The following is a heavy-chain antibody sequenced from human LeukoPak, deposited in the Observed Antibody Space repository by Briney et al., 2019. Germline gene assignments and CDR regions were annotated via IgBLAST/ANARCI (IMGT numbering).Heavy chain of an antibody. CDR3: AREYYGSGSYYN. J-gene: IGHJ4*02. CDR1: GGSISSSSYY. CDR2: IYYSGNT. Sequence: SETLSLTCTVSGGSISSSSYYWGWIRQPPGKGLEWIGSIYYSGNTYYNPSLKSRVTISVDTSKNQFSLKLSSVTAADTAVYYCAREYYGSGSYYNWGQGTLVTVSS. V-gene: IGHV4-39*02. D-gene: IGHD3-10*01.